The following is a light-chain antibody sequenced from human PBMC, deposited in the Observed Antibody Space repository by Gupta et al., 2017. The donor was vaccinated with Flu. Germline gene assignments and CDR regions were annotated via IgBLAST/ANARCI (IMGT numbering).Light chain of an antibody. CDR1: SSNIGNNY. CDR3: GTWDSGLSTGV. Sequence: HSVLTLPPPVSAAPGQKVTLFCPGSSSNIGNNYISWYQQLPGTAPKHLMYQNTKRPPGIPDRCSGSSSGTSAILYITGLQAGDEADDYCGTWDSGLSTGVFGGWTRLTVL. J-gene: IGLJ3*02. CDR2: QNT. V-gene: IGLV1-51*02.